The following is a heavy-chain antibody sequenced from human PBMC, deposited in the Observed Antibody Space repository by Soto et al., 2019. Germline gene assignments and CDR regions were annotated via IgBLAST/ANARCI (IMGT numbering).Heavy chain of an antibody. J-gene: IGHJ6*02. D-gene: IGHD3-10*01. V-gene: IGHV3-33*01. CDR2: IWFDGSKQ. CDR3: ARELLYGSGSRDFHYYGMDV. CDR1: GLRFSSYG. Sequence: QVQLVESGGGAVQPGGSLRLSCAASGLRFSSYGIHWVRQAPGKGLQWVAVIWFDGSKQYYADSVKGRFNISRDNSKNTVYLQMNSLRADDTAVYYCARELLYGSGSRDFHYYGMDVWGQGTTVTVSS.